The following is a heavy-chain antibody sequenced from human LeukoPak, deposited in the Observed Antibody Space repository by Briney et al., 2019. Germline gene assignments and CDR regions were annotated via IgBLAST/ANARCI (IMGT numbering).Heavy chain of an antibody. V-gene: IGHV4-59*01. CDR3: ARRYTSKAFDI. J-gene: IGHJ3*02. CDR1: GGSISSYY. CDR2: IYYSGST. Sequence: PSETLSLTCTVSGGSISSYYWSWIRQPPGKGLEWIGYIYYSGSTNYNPSLKSRVTISVDTSKNQFSLKLSSVTAADTAVYYCARRYTSKAFDIWGQGTMVTVSS. D-gene: IGHD4-11*01.